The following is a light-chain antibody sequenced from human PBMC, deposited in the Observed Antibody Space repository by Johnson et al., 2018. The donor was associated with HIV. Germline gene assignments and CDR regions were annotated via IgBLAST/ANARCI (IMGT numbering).Light chain of an antibody. CDR1: SSNIGNNY. J-gene: IGLJ1*01. CDR2: ENS. Sequence: QAVLTQPPSVSAAPGQKVTISCSGSSSNIGNNYVSWYQQLPGTAPKLLIYENSKRPSGIPDRFSGSKSGTSATLGITGLQTGDEADYFCGTWDLSLNAYVFGPGTKVTVL. V-gene: IGLV1-51*02. CDR3: GTWDLSLNAYV.